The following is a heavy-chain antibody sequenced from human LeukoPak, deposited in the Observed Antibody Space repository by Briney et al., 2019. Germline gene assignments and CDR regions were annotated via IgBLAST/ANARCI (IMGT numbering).Heavy chain of an antibody. V-gene: IGHV2-70*11. CDR2: IDWDDDK. D-gene: IGHD6-19*01. CDR3: ARSPIAVAGTNFDY. CDR1: GFSLSTSGMC. J-gene: IGHJ4*02. Sequence: SGPTLVNPTQTLTLTCTFSGFSLSTSGMCVSWIRQPPGKALEWLARIDWDDDKYYSTSLKTRLTISKDTSKNQVVLTMTNMDPVDTATYYCARSPIAVAGTNFDYWGQGTLVTVSS.